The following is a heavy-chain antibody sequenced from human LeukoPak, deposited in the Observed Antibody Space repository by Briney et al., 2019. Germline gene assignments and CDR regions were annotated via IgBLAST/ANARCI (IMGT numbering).Heavy chain of an antibody. Sequence: PGGSLRLSCAASGFTFSSYAMSWVRQGPGKGLEWVSVISGSGGSTYYADSVKGRFTISRDNSKNTLYLQMNSLRAEDTAVYYCAKGVDIVATPFDYWGQGTLVTVSS. CDR3: AKGVDIVATPFDY. CDR1: GFTFSSYA. D-gene: IGHD5-12*01. J-gene: IGHJ4*02. V-gene: IGHV3-23*01. CDR2: ISGSGGST.